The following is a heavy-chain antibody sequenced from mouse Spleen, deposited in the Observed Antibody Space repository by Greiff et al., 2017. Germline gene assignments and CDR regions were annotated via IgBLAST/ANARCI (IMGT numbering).Heavy chain of an antibody. D-gene: IGHD1-1*01. CDR1: GYTFTSYG. Sequence: VKLQESGAELARPGASVKLSCKASGYTFTSYGISWVKQRTGQGLEWIGEIYPRSGNTYYNEKFKGKATLTADKSSSTAYMELRSLTSEDSAVYFCGLYGSSYYAMDYWGQGTSVTVSS. CDR3: GLYGSSYYAMDY. J-gene: IGHJ4*01. V-gene: IGHV1-81*01. CDR2: IYPRSGNT.